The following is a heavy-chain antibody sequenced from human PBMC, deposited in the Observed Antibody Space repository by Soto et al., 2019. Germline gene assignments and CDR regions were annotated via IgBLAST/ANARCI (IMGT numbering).Heavy chain of an antibody. V-gene: IGHV5-51*01. CDR1: GYTFSNFW. J-gene: IGHJ4*02. D-gene: IGHD6-13*01. CDR3: ARSPRSSPYFDY. Sequence: GESLKISCQCSGYTFSNFWIGWGRQLPGKGLEWMGIIYPGDHETRYSPSFHGKVTISADKSINTAYLQWNSLEASDTAFYFCARSPRSSPYFDYWGQGALVTVSS. CDR2: IYPGDHET.